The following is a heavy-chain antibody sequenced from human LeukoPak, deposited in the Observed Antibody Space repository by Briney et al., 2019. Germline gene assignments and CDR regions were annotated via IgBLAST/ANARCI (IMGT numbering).Heavy chain of an antibody. J-gene: IGHJ4*02. CDR2: INPSGDST. D-gene: IGHD3-16*01. V-gene: IGHV1-46*01. CDR3: AKLATSDTGETY. CDR1: GGTFTINH. Sequence: ASVTVSCKASGGTFTINHIHWVRQAPGQGLEWMGVINPSGDSTTYAQNFQGRVTMTRDTSTSTVYMELRSLRSEDTAIYYCAKLATSDTGETYWGQGTLVTVSS.